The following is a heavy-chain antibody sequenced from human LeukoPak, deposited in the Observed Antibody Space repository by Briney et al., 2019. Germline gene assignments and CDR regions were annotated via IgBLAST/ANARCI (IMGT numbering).Heavy chain of an antibody. Sequence: SGGSLRLSCAASRFTFSSYEMNWVRQTPGKGLEWVSYISSSGSTISYADSVKGRFTISRDNAKNSLYLQTNSLRADDTAVYYCAREAAADVFDIWGQGTMVTVSS. CDR1: RFTFSSYE. J-gene: IGHJ3*02. V-gene: IGHV3-48*03. D-gene: IGHD6-13*01. CDR2: ISSSGSTI. CDR3: AREAAADVFDI.